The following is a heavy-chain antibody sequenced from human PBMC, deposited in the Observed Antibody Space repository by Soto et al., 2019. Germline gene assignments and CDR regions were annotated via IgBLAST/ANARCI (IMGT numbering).Heavy chain of an antibody. CDR1: GYIFTMYG. V-gene: IGHV1-18*01. CDR3: ARRLDYGDY. J-gene: IGHJ4*02. Sequence: ASVKVSCKASGYIFTMYGIIWVRQAPGLGLEYMGWSATYNGNTNYARKFQGRVTMTTDTSTNTAYMELRSLTYDDTAVYYCARRLDYGDYWGQGTPVTVSS. CDR2: SATYNGNT.